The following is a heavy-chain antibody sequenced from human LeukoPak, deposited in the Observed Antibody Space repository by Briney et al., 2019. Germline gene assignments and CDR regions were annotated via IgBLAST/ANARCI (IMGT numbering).Heavy chain of an antibody. CDR2: LYYSGST. CDR1: GGSISSSSHT. Sequence: SETLSLTCTVSGGSISSSSHTWGWIRQPPGKGLEWIGSLYYSGSTYYNPSLKSRVTISVDTSKNHFSLKLNSMTAADTAVYFCARCSVYCSRGTCYHSVFNWFDTWGQGTLVTVSS. CDR3: ARCSVYCSRGTCYHSVFNWFDT. J-gene: IGHJ5*02. D-gene: IGHD2-15*01. V-gene: IGHV4-39*07.